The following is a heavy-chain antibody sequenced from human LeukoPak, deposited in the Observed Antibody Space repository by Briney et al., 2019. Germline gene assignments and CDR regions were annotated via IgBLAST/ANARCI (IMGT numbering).Heavy chain of an antibody. CDR2: ISAYNGNT. CDR3: AGDVGDTAMVTEFDY. J-gene: IGHJ4*02. D-gene: IGHD5-18*01. CDR1: GYTFTSYG. Sequence: ASVKVSCKASGYTFTSYGISWVRQAPGQGLEWMGWISAYNGNTNYAQKLQGRVTMTTDTSTSTAYMELRSLGSDDTAVYYCAGDVGDTAMVTEFDYWGQGTLVTVSS. V-gene: IGHV1-18*01.